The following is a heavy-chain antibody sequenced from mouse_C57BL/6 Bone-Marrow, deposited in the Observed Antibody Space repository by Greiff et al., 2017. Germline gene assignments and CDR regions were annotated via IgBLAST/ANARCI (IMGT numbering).Heavy chain of an antibody. D-gene: IGHD4-1*01. CDR3: ARGLTGTRFAY. CDR1: GYAFSSYW. J-gene: IGHJ3*01. V-gene: IGHV1-80*01. CDR2: IYPGDGDT. Sequence: VQVVESGAELVKPGASVKISCKASGYAFSSYWMNWVKQRPGKGLEWIGQIYPGDGDTNYNGKFKGKATLTADKSSSTAYMQLSSLTSEDSAVYFCARGLTGTRFAYWGRGTLVTVSA.